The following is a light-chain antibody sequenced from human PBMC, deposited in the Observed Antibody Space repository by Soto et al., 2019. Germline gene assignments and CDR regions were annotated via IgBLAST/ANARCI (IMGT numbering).Light chain of an antibody. V-gene: IGLV4-69*01. CDR1: SGHSSYV. J-gene: IGLJ2*01. CDR3: QTWGTGIRV. Sequence: QPVLTQSPSASASLGASVKLTCTLSSGHSSYVIAWHQQQPEKGPRYLMKVNSDGSHSKGDGIPDRFSGSSSGAERYLTIYSLQSEDEADYYCQTWGTGIRVFGGGTKLTVL. CDR2: VNSDGSH.